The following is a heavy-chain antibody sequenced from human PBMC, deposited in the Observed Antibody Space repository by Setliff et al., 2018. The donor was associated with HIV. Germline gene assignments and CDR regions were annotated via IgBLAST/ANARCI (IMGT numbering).Heavy chain of an antibody. CDR3: ARGRTYFDWLLYGDY. Sequence: SETLSLTCTVAGGAISGNSWSWVRQSPGKGLEWIGEIYYSGNTNYNPSLRSRFDISVDTSNNQFSLKLSSVTAADTAVYYCARGRTYFDWLLYGDYWGQGTLVTV. D-gene: IGHD3-9*01. J-gene: IGHJ4*02. CDR1: GGAISGNS. V-gene: IGHV4-34*01. CDR2: IYYSGNT.